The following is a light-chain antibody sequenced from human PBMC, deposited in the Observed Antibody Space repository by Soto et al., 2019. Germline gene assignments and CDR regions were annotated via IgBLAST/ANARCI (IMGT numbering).Light chain of an antibody. CDR3: SSYTSSSDWV. Sequence: QSALTQPASVSGSPGQSITISCTGTSSDVGGYNYVSWYQQHPGKAPKLMIYDVSNRPSGVSNRFSGSKSGNTASLTISGLHAEDEAVYYCSSYTSSSDWVFGGGTKLTVL. V-gene: IGLV2-14*01. CDR1: SSDVGGYNY. CDR2: DVS. J-gene: IGLJ3*02.